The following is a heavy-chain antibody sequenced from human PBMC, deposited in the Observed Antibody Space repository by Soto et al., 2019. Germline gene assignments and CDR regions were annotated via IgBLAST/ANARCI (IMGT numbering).Heavy chain of an antibody. V-gene: IGHV1-8*01. Sequence: QVQLVQSGTEVKTPGASVKVSCKASGYTFTSHDINWVRQATGQGLEWMGWLNPYNGKTAYAQRFQGSVTMTWNATTGTVYLELSSLRSEDTAMYYCARVSSIAARRSFASWGQGTLVTVSS. CDR1: GYTFTSHD. CDR3: ARVSSIAARRSFAS. J-gene: IGHJ4*02. D-gene: IGHD6-6*01. CDR2: LNPYNGKT.